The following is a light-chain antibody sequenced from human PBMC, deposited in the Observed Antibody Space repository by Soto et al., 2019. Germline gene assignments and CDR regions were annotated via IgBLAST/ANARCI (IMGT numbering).Light chain of an antibody. V-gene: IGKV2-28*01. CDR1: QSLLHSNGYNY. Sequence: DIVMTQSPLSLHVTPGEPASISCRSSQSLLHSNGYNYLDWYLQKPGQSPQLLIYLGSNRASGVPDRFSGSGSGTDFTLKISRVEAEDVGVYYCMQALQTPRTFGQGTKVEI. CDR2: LGS. CDR3: MQALQTPRT. J-gene: IGKJ1*01.